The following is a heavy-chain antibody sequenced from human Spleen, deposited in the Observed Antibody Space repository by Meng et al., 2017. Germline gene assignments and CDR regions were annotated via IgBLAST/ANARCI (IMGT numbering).Heavy chain of an antibody. CDR3: TNDRLNH. CDR1: GFTFTDHW. J-gene: IGHJ1*01. V-gene: IGHV3-74*02. D-gene: IGHD1-1*01. CDR2: INPDGSNP. Sequence: EVELGESGGGLAQPWGSLRLSCAGSGFTFTDHWMHWVRQGPGKRLVWVSRINPDGSNPTYADSVKGRFTISRDNAKNTLYLQMNSLRAEDTAVYYCTNDRLNHWGQGTLVTVSS.